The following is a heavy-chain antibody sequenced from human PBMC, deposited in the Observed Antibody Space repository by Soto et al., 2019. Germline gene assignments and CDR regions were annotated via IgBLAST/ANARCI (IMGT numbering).Heavy chain of an antibody. CDR1: GFTFSSYA. V-gene: IGHV3-30-3*01. J-gene: IGHJ4*02. Sequence: RGLSCAASGFTFSSYAMHWVRQAPGKGLEWVAVISYDGSNKYYADSVKGRFTISRDNSKNTLYLQMNSLRAEDTAVYYCARDREPSSYFDYWGQGTLVTVSS. CDR3: ARDREPSSYFDY. D-gene: IGHD6-13*01. CDR2: ISYDGSNK.